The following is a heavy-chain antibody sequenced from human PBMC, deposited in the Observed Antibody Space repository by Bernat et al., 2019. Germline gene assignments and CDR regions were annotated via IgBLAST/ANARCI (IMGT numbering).Heavy chain of an antibody. Sequence: QVQLVESGGGVVQPGRSLRLSCAASGFTFSSYAMHWVRQAPGKGLEWVAVISYDGSNKYYADSVKGRFTISRVNSKNTLYLQMNSLRAEDTAVYYCARGSHRPTWIQDYYYGMDVWGQGTTVTVSS. J-gene: IGHJ6*02. CDR2: ISYDGSNK. D-gene: IGHD5-18*01. CDR3: ARGSHRPTWIQDYYYGMDV. V-gene: IGHV3-30-3*01. CDR1: GFTFSSYA.